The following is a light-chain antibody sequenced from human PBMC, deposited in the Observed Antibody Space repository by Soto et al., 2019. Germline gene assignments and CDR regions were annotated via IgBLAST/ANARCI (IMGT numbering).Light chain of an antibody. J-gene: IGKJ1*01. CDR1: QSLVYSDGNTY. CDR2: QIS. CDR3: VQCSHFPRT. V-gene: IGKV2-24*01. Sequence: DVVLTQTPLSSPVTLGQPASISCRSSQSLVYSDGNTYLRWLQQRPGQPPRLLIYQISNRFSGVPDRFSGSGAGTDFTLKISRVEAEDVGVYYCVQCSHFPRTFGQGTKVEIK.